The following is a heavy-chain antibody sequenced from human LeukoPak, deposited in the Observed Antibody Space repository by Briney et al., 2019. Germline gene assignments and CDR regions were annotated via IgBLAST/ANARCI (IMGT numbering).Heavy chain of an antibody. V-gene: IGHV3-48*03. D-gene: IGHD4-11*01. CDR2: ISNFGDII. J-gene: IGHJ6*03. CDR1: GFTFSNYE. Sequence: GGSLRLSCAASGFTFSNYEMNWGGQAPGEGLEWISHISNFGDIIHYADSVEGRFTISGDNAKNSLYLQMNSLRAEDTAVYYCAKDATAVIGTVYMDVWGKGTTVTISS. CDR3: AKDATAVIGTVYMDV.